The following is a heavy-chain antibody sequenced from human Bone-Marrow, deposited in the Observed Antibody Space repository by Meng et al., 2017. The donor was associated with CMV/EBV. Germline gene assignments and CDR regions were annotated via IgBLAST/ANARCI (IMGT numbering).Heavy chain of an antibody. CDR3: ARVSDFWSGYSDAFDI. J-gene: IGHJ3*02. D-gene: IGHD3-3*01. CDR2: TIDGARI. Sequence: GSLRLSCTVSGGSVSSGYYHWNWIRQPPGKGLEWIGQTIDGARINYNPSLQSRLTISVDTSKNQFSLKLSSVTAADTAVYYCARVSDFWSGYSDAFDIWGQGTMVTFSS. CDR1: GGSVSSGYYH. V-gene: IGHV4-61*01.